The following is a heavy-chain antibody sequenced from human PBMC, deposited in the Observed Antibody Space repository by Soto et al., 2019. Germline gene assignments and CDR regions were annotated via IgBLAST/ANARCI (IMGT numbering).Heavy chain of an antibody. V-gene: IGHV3-30*03. J-gene: IGHJ3*02. D-gene: IGHD4-17*01. Sequence: GGSLRLYCVASGFTFSSYGMHWVRQAPFKLLELLAVISFDGSNKYYADSVKVRFSISSDISKNTLYLLINCLRVEVMSLFYCETHDYGDYSAFDNWGQGTMVTVS. CDR3: ETHDYGDYSAFDN. CDR2: ISFDGSNK. CDR1: GFTFSSYG.